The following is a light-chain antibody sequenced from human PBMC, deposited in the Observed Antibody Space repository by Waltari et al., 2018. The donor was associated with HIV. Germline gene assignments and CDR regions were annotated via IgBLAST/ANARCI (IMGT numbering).Light chain of an antibody. CDR2: DAY. CDR1: HGLGSA. CDR3: QQFYTYPLT. J-gene: IGKJ4*01. V-gene: IGKV1-13*02. Sequence: ALHFTPSPSSLSPCLGVRVPITCRASHGLGSALASYQQKPGKAPKVLIYDAYKLKSGVPSRFSGSGSGTDFSLTVSSLQPEDFATYDCQQFYTYPLTFGGGTKVEIK.